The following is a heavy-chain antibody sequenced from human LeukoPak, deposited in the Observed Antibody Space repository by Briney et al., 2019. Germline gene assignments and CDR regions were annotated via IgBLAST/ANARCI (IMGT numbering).Heavy chain of an antibody. CDR2: IKQDGSEK. CDR1: GFTFSSYW. Sequence: GGSLRLSCAASGFTFSSYWMSWVRQAPGKGLEWVANIKQDGSEKYYVDSVKGRFTISRDNAKNSLYLQMNSLRAEDTAVYYCARNFYDFWSGSCEYFDYWGQGTLVTASS. D-gene: IGHD3-3*01. CDR3: ARNFYDFWSGSCEYFDY. V-gene: IGHV3-7*01. J-gene: IGHJ4*02.